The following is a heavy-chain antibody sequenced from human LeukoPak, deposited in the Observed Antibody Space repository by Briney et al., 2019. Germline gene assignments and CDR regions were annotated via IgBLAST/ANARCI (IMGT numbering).Heavy chain of an antibody. Sequence: LETLCLTCAVYGGSFRGYYWSWIRQPPGKGLEWIGEINHSGSTTYNPSLKSRVTISVDTSKNQFSLKLSSVTAADTAVYYCARLVLYYYGSGSTNWFDPWGQGTLVTVSS. CDR1: GGSFRGYY. V-gene: IGHV4-34*01. CDR2: INHSGST. J-gene: IGHJ5*02. D-gene: IGHD3-10*01. CDR3: ARLVLYYYGSGSTNWFDP.